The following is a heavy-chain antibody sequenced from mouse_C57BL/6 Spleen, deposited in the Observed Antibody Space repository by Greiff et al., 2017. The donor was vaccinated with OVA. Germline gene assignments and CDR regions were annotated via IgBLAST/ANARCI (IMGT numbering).Heavy chain of an antibody. V-gene: IGHV5-17*01. CDR3: ARDYYGSTAMDY. Sequence: DVKLVESGGGLVKPGGSLKLSCAASGFTFSDYGMHWVRQAPEQGLEWVAYISRGSSTIYYADTVKGRFTISRDNAKNTLFLQMSSLRSGDTAMYYCARDYYGSTAMDYWGQGTSVTVSS. CDR2: ISRGSSTI. D-gene: IGHD1-1*01. J-gene: IGHJ4*01. CDR1: GFTFSDYG.